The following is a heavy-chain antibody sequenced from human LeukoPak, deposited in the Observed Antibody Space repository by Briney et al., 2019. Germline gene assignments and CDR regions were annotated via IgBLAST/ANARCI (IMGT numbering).Heavy chain of an antibody. V-gene: IGHV4-30-2*01. Sequence: PSQTLSLTCAVSGGSISSGGYSWSWIRQPPGKGLEWIGYIYHSGSTYYNPSPKSRVTISVDRSKNQFSLKLSSVTAADTAVYYCARAGRYYDSSGYNNAFDIWGQGTMVTVSS. J-gene: IGHJ3*02. CDR2: IYHSGST. D-gene: IGHD3-22*01. CDR3: ARAGRYYDSSGYNNAFDI. CDR1: GGSISSGGYS.